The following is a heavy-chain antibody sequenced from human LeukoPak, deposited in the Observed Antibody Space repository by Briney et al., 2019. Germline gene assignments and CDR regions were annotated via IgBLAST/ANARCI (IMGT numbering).Heavy chain of an antibody. D-gene: IGHD3-10*01. Sequence: PSETLSLTCAVSGGSISSSNWWSWVRQTPGKGLEWIGEIYHSGSTNYNPSLKSRVTILVDKSKNQFSLKLSSVTAADTAVYYCARAVGSGSFQTYYYYMDVWGKGTTVTISS. V-gene: IGHV4-4*02. CDR2: IYHSGST. CDR3: ARAVGSGSFQTYYYYMDV. J-gene: IGHJ6*03. CDR1: GGSISSSNW.